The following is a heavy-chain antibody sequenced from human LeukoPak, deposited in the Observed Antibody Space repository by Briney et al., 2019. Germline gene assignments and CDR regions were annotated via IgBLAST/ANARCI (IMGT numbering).Heavy chain of an antibody. D-gene: IGHD3-10*01. Sequence: GESLKISCKGSGYSFTSYWIGWVRQMPGKGLEWMGIIYPGDSDTRYSPSFQGQVTITADKSISTAYLQWSSLKASDTAMYYCARGSSVRGTYFDYWGQGTLVTVSS. CDR3: ARGSSVRGTYFDY. V-gene: IGHV5-51*01. J-gene: IGHJ4*02. CDR2: IYPGDSDT. CDR1: GYSFTSYW.